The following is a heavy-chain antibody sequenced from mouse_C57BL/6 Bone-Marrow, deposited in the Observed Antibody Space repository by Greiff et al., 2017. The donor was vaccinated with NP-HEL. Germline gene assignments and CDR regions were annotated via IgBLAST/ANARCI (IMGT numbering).Heavy chain of an antibody. CDR3: TENYGSSYPGWYFDY. V-gene: IGHV6-3*01. Sequence: EVHLVESGGGLVQPGGSMKLSCVASGFTFSNYWMNWVRQSPEKGLEWVAQIRLKSDNYATHYAESVKGRFTISRDDSKSSVYLQMNNLRAEDTGIYYCTENYGSSYPGWYFDYWGQGTTLTVSS. J-gene: IGHJ2*01. CDR1: GFTFSNYW. D-gene: IGHD1-1*01. CDR2: IRLKSDNYAT.